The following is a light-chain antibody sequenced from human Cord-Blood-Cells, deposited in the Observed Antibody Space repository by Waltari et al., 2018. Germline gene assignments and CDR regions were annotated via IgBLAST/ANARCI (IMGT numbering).Light chain of an antibody. J-gene: IGKJ3*01. CDR2: DAS. V-gene: IGKV1-33*01. Sequence: DIQMTQSLSSLSASVGDRVTITCQASQDISNYLNWYQQKPGKAPKLLIYDASNLETGVPSRFSGSGSGTDFTFTISSLQPEDIATYYCQQYDNLAVTFGPGTKVDIK. CDR3: QQYDNLAVT. CDR1: QDISNY.